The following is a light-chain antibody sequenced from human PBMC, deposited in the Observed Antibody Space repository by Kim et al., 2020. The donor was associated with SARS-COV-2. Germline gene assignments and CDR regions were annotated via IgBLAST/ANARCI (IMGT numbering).Light chain of an antibody. CDR2: DAS. CDR1: QYITNY. J-gene: IGKJ4*01. Sequence: SSSVGDRVTITSQASQYITNYLHWYQQKAGKAPMLLIHDASTLATGVPSRFSGSGSGTDFSFTISSLQPEDFATYYCQQYDNLPLTFGGGTKVEI. CDR3: QQYDNLPLT. V-gene: IGKV1-33*01.